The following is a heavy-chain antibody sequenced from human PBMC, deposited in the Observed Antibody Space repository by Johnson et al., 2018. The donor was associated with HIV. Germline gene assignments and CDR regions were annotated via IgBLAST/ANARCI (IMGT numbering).Heavy chain of an antibody. D-gene: IGHD2-21*01. CDR2: IWFDGSNK. V-gene: IGHV3-33*01. CDR3: ARDQRQHKEYAFDI. Sequence: QVQLVESGGGVVQPGRSLRLSCAASGFTFSNYGMHWVRQAPGKGLEWVAVIWFDGSNKYYADSVKGRFTISRDNAKNSLYLQMNSLRAEDTAVYYCARDQRQHKEYAFDIWGQGTMVTVSS. CDR1: GFTFSNYG. J-gene: IGHJ3*02.